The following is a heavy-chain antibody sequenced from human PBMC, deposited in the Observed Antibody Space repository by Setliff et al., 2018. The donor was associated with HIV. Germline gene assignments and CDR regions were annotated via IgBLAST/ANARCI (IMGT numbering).Heavy chain of an antibody. CDR3: ARETSVAVDN. CDR1: GGSFSGYC. V-gene: IGHV4-34*01. J-gene: IGHJ4*02. CDR2: IYHTGST. D-gene: IGHD6-19*01. Sequence: PSETLSLTCAVYGGSFSGYCWSWIRQPPGNGLEWTGSIYHTGSTYYKPSLKSRVTISVDTSKNQFSLRLSSVTAADTAVYYCARETSVAVDNWGQGTLVTVSS.